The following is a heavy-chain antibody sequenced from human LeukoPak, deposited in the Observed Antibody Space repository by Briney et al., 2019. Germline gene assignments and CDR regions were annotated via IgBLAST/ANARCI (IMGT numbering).Heavy chain of an antibody. Sequence: PAETLTLSCAVSGFSISSNYISWVCHPPGTGLEWVSVIYSGGSTYYADSLNGRFTISRANSTNTPSLHMNILTAEDTAMSYSPCALWSGSYYWGKGTLVTVSS. CDR1: GFSISSNY. CDR2: IYSGGST. D-gene: IGHD3-3*01. V-gene: IGHV3-66*01. CDR3: PCALWSGSYY. J-gene: IGHJ4*02.